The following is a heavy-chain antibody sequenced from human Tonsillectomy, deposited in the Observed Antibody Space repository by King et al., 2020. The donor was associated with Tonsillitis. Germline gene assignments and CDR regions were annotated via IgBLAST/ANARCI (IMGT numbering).Heavy chain of an antibody. J-gene: IGHJ6*03. CDR2: INHSGST. CDR3: ARGGGFYYFMDV. V-gene: IGHV4-34*01. CDR1: GESFSGYY. Sequence: VQLQQWGAGLLKPSETLSLTCAVSGESFSGYYWTWIRQPPGKGLEWIGEINHSGSTNCNPSLKSRVTMSVDTSKNQFSLNLSSVTAADTAVYYCARGGGFYYFMDVWGEGTTVTVS.